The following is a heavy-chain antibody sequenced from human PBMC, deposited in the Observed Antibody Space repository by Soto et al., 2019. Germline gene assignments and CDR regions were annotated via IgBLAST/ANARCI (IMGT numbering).Heavy chain of an antibody. V-gene: IGHV4-59*01. J-gene: IGHJ4*03. CDR3: AAGEASSRNLAPYYLDF. Sequence: PSETLSLTCTVSGGSMRNYFWTWIRQPPGKGLEWIGYIHYSGTTSFFPSYTPSLRSRVTISEDTSKNQFSLKLLSVTTADTAVYFCAAGEASSRNLAPYYLDFWVHGTLVTVSS. CDR2: IHYSGTT. CDR1: GGSMRNYF. D-gene: IGHD6-13*01.